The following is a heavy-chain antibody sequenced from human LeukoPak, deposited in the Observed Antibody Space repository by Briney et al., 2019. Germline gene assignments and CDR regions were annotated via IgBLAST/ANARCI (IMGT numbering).Heavy chain of an antibody. Sequence: SETLSLTCAVYGGSFSGYYWSWIRQPPGKGLEWIGEINHSGSTNYNPSLKSRVTISVDTSKNQFSLKLSSVTAADTAVYYRARRPSNYYDSNDFYWDNWFDPWGQGILVTVSS. CDR2: INHSGST. D-gene: IGHD3-22*01. J-gene: IGHJ5*02. V-gene: IGHV4-34*01. CDR3: ARRPSNYYDSNDFYWDNWFDP. CDR1: GGSFSGYY.